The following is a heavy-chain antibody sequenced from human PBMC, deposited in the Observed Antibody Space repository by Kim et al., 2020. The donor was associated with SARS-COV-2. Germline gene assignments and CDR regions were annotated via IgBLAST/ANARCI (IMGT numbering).Heavy chain of an antibody. CDR2: IWYDGSNK. CDR3: ARLGSGWYFDY. D-gene: IGHD6-19*01. Sequence: GGSLRLSCAASGFIFSSYGMDWVRQAPGKGLEWVAVIWYDGSNKYYADSVKGRFTISRDNSKNTVYLQMNSLRAEDTAVYYCARLGSGWYFDYWGQGTLVTVSS. V-gene: IGHV3-33*01. CDR1: GFIFSSYG. J-gene: IGHJ4*02.